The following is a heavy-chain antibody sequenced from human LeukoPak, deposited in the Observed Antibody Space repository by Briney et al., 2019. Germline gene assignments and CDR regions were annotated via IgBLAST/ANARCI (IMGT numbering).Heavy chain of an antibody. CDR3: ARSHYYGMDV. Sequence: SQTLSLTCAISGDGVSINSASWNWIRQSPSRGLEWLGKTLYRTKWYNDYAVSVKSRITINPDTSKNQFSLQLNSVTPEDTAVYYCARSHYYGMDVWGQGTTVTVAS. CDR1: GDGVSINSAS. CDR2: TLYRTKWYN. J-gene: IGHJ6*02. V-gene: IGHV6-1*01.